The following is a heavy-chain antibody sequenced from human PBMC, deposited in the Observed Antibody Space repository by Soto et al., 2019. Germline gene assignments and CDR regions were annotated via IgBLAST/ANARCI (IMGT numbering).Heavy chain of an antibody. Sequence: SETLSLTCTVSGGSINNDNYYWGGIRQPPGKGLEWIGIIFYNGFTYYSPSLKSRVTISVDTSKNQFSLKLTSVTAADTAVYYCARQDDFWSGSGWFEPWGQGTLVTVSS. CDR3: ARQDDFWSGSGWFEP. J-gene: IGHJ5*02. V-gene: IGHV4-39*01. CDR2: IFYNGFT. D-gene: IGHD3-3*01. CDR1: GGSINNDNYY.